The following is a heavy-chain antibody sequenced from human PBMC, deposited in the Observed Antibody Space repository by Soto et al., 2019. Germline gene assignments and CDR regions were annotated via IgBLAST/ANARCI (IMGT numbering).Heavy chain of an antibody. V-gene: IGHV3-33*01. CDR3: ARWGCSGSNCNLNQRSFDL. D-gene: IGHD2-15*01. CDR1: GFIFNGYG. J-gene: IGHJ4*02. CDR2: IWYDGSNK. Sequence: PGGSLRLSCAASGFIFNGYGMHWVRQAPGKGLEWVAVIWYDGSNKYYADSVKGRFTFSRDNSKNTMSLQMNSLRVEDTAIYYCARWGCSGSNCNLNQRSFDLWGQGTLVTVSS.